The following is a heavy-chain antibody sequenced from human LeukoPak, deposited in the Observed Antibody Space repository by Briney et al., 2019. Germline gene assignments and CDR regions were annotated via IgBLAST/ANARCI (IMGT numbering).Heavy chain of an antibody. CDR1: GYTFTSYG. CDR2: ISAYNGNT. V-gene: IGHV1-18*01. Sequence: ASVKVSCKASGYTFTSYGISWVRQAPGQGLEWMGWISAYNGNTNYAQKLQGRVTMTTDTSTSTAYMELSSLRSEDTAVYYCAAVRFWSGLAHFDYWGQGTLVTVSS. J-gene: IGHJ4*02. CDR3: AAVRFWSGLAHFDY. D-gene: IGHD3-3*01.